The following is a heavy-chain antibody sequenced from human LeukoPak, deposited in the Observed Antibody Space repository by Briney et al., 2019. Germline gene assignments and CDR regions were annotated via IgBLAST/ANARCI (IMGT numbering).Heavy chain of an antibody. Sequence: ASVKVSCKASGGTFSSYAISWVRQAPGQGLEWMGWINPNSGGTNYAQKFQGRVTMTRDTSISTAYMELSRLRSDDTAVYYCARVSRLYYYHGMDVWGQGTTVTVSS. CDR3: ARVSRLYYYHGMDV. J-gene: IGHJ6*02. CDR2: INPNSGGT. D-gene: IGHD6-25*01. V-gene: IGHV1-2*02. CDR1: GGTFSSYA.